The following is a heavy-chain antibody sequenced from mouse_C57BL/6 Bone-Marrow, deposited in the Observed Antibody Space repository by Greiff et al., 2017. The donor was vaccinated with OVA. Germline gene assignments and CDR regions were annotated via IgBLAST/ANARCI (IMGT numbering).Heavy chain of an antibody. D-gene: IGHD1-1*01. J-gene: IGHJ1*03. CDR1: GYTFTSYW. Sequence: QVQLQQPGAELVKPGASVKLSSKASGYTFTSYWITWVKQRPGQGLEWIGDIYPGSGSTNYNEKFKSKATLTVDTSSSTAYMQLSSLTSEDSAVYYCARSNYGSSYWYFDVWGTGTTVTVSS. CDR3: ARSNYGSSYWYFDV. CDR2: IYPGSGST. V-gene: IGHV1-55*01.